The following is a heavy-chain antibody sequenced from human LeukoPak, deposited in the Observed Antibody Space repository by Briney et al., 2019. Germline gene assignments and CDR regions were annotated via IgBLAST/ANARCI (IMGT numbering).Heavy chain of an antibody. CDR3: ARHRSKPPTFVDV. V-gene: IGHV5-51*01. CDR2: IYPGDSDT. Sequence: GESLKISCKGSGYSFTSYWIGWVRQMPGKGLEWMGIIYPGDSDTRYSPSFQGQVTISADKSISTAYLQWSSLKASDTATYYCARHRSKPPTFVDVWGKGTTVTVSS. J-gene: IGHJ6*04. CDR1: GYSFTSYW.